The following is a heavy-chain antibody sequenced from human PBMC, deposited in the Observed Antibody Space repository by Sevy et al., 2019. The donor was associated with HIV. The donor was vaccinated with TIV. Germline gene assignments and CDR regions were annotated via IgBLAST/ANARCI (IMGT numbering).Heavy chain of an antibody. CDR1: GFTFSNYG. D-gene: IGHD2-21*02. Sequence: GGSLRLSCAASGFTFSNYGMHWVRQAPGKGLEWVAVIWNDGSNKYYADSVKGRFTISRDNSKNTLYLQMNSLRVEDTAVYFCATGGDFNIRSAKRDFDYWGQGTLVTVSS. V-gene: IGHV3-33*01. J-gene: IGHJ4*02. CDR2: IWNDGSNK. CDR3: ATGGDFNIRSAKRDFDY.